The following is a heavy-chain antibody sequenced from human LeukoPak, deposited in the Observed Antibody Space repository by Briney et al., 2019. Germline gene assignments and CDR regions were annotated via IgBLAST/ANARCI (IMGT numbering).Heavy chain of an antibody. V-gene: IGHV3-20*04. CDR2: INWNGGST. CDR3: ARNRPDSWVGATIDYYYYYYMDV. CDR1: GFTFDDYG. Sequence: GGSLRLSCAASGFTFDDYGMSWVRQAPGKGLEWVSGINWNGGSTGYADSVKGRFTISRDNAKNSLYLQMNSLRAEDTALYYCARNRPDSWVGATIDYYYYYYMDVWGKGTTVTVS. J-gene: IGHJ6*03. D-gene: IGHD1-26*01.